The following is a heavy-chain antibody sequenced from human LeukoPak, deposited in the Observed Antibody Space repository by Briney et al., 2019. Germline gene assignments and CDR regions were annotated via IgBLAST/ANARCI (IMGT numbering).Heavy chain of an antibody. CDR1: GYTFTRYY. D-gene: IGHD3-10*01. CDR3: TKNQYSGTIITPLDPFDV. Sequence: ASVKVSCKASGYTFTRYYIHWLRQAPGQGIEWMGWIDPNTGGTNFAQKFQGRITMTRDTSINTVYMELNRLRSDDTAVYYCTKNQYSGTIITPLDPFDVWGQGTMVTVSS. CDR2: IDPNTGGT. V-gene: IGHV1-2*02. J-gene: IGHJ3*01.